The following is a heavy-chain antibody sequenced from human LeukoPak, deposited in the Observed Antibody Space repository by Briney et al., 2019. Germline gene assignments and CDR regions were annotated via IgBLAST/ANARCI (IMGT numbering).Heavy chain of an antibody. CDR3: ASQGGAGGPFDY. Sequence: GESLKISCKGSGYSFTSYWISRVRQMPGKGLEWMGRIDPSDSYTNYSPSFQGHVTISADKSISTAYLQWSSLKASDTAMYYCASQGGAGGPFDYWGQGTLVTVSS. V-gene: IGHV5-10-1*01. CDR2: IDPSDSYT. J-gene: IGHJ4*02. D-gene: IGHD3-16*01. CDR1: GYSFTSYW.